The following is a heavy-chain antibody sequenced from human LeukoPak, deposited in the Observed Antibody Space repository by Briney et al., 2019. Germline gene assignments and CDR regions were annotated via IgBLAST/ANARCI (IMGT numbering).Heavy chain of an antibody. CDR3: LRDLNWSLDQ. D-gene: IGHD1-20*01. CDR1: GFTFSNYW. V-gene: IGHV3-74*01. J-gene: IGHJ4*02. Sequence: GGSLRLSCAASGFTFSNYWMHWIRQVPGKGLVWVSRIKSDGITITYADSVKGRFTISRDNAKNTLYLQMNSLRAEDTAVYYCLRDLNWSLDQWGQGTLVTVSS. CDR2: IKSDGITI.